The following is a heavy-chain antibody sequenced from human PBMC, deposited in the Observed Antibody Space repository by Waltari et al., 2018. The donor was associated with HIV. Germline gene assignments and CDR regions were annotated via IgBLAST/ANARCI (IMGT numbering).Heavy chain of an antibody. D-gene: IGHD2-2*01. J-gene: IGHJ5*02. V-gene: IGHV3-53*01. CDR3: ARGFCSSSNCYGAGPLDL. CDR2: IYRAGTT. CDR1: GFSVSTNY. Sequence: EVQLVESGGGLIRPGGSLRLSCAASGFSVSTNYMTWVRQAPGRGLEWVSVIYRAGTTYYADSVRGRFTNSRDTSKNTVYLEMSSLRADDTAVYYCARGFCSSSNCYGAGPLDLWGQGTLVTVSS.